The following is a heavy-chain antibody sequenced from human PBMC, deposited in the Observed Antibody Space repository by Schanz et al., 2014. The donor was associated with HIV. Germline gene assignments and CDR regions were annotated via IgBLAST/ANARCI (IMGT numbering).Heavy chain of an antibody. CDR3: ARTVVPAKREYAMDV. Sequence: QVQLVQSGAEVKKPGSSVKVSCKASGGTFNSYAISWVRQAPGQGLEWMGGIIPIFGTTNYAQKFQGRVTITADKSTTTSYMELSSLRSEDTAVYYCARTVVPAKREYAMDVWGQGTTVSVS. J-gene: IGHJ6*02. CDR2: IIPIFGTT. CDR1: GGTFNSYA. V-gene: IGHV1-69*06. D-gene: IGHD2-2*01.